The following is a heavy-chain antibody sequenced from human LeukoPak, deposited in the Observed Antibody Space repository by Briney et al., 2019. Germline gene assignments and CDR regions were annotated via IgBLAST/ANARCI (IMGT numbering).Heavy chain of an antibody. CDR1: GFTFSSYW. D-gene: IGHD1-14*01. V-gene: IGHV3-53*01. Sequence: GGSLRLSCAASGFTFSSYWMSWVRQAPGKGLEWVSVIYSGGSTYYADSVKGRFTISRDNSKNTLYLQMNSLRAEDTAVYYCASLTLTGIDYWGQGTLVTVSS. J-gene: IGHJ4*02. CDR3: ASLTLTGIDY. CDR2: IYSGGST.